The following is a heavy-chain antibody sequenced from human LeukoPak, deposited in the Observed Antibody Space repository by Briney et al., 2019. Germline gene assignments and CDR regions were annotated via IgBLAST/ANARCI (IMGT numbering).Heavy chain of an antibody. D-gene: IGHD2-21*02. CDR3: ARAYCGGDCYLGWYFGL. J-gene: IGHJ2*01. V-gene: IGHV1-2*02. CDR1: GYTFTGYY. CDR2: INPNSGGT. Sequence: GASVKVSCKASGYTFTGYYMHWVRQAPGQGLEWMGWINPNSGGTNYAQKFQGRVTMTRDTSISTAYMELSRLRSDDTAVYYCARAYCGGDCYLGWYFGLWGRGTLVTVSS.